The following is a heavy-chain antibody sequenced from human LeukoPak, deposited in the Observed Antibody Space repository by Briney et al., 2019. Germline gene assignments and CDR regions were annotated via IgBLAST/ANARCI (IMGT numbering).Heavy chain of an antibody. J-gene: IGHJ4*02. D-gene: IGHD1-26*01. Sequence: PGGSLRLSCAVSGFIFSRYWVSWVRQAPGKGLEWVANIKKDGSEKYYVDSVEGRLTISRDNAKNSLYLQMNSLRAEDTAVYYCAREQWELPRGTYYFDYWGQGTLVSVSS. CDR2: IKKDGSEK. CDR1: GFIFSRYW. CDR3: AREQWELPRGTYYFDY. V-gene: IGHV3-7*05.